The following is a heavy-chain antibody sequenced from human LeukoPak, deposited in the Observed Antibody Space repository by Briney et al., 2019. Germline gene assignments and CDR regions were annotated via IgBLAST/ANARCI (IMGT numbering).Heavy chain of an antibody. CDR2: ISAQNGNT. D-gene: IGHD3-22*01. CDR3: ARDRNPPYYDTSGHYPHYFDY. CDR1: GHTYITYG. V-gene: IGHV1-18*01. Sequence: ASVKVSCKASGHTYITYGISWVRQAPGQGLEWMGWISAQNGNTKYADKFQDRVAMTTDTSTNTAYMELRSLRSDDTAVYYCARDRNPPYYDTSGHYPHYFDYWGQGTLVTVSS. J-gene: IGHJ4*02.